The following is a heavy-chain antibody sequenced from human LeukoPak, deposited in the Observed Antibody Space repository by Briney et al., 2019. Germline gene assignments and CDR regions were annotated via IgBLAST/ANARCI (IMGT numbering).Heavy chain of an antibody. Sequence: PSETLSLTCTVSGGSISSYYWSWIRQPAGKGLEWIGRIYTSGSTNYNPSLKSRVTMSVDTSKNQFSLKLSSVTAADTAVYYCARSLIHIVRGVYYFDYWGQGTLVTVSS. CDR1: GGSISSYY. D-gene: IGHD3-10*01. J-gene: IGHJ4*02. V-gene: IGHV4-4*07. CDR2: IYTSGST. CDR3: ARSLIHIVRGVYYFDY.